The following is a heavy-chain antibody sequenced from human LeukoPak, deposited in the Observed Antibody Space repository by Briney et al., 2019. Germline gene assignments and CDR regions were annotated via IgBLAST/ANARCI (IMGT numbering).Heavy chain of an antibody. CDR3: ASTPIACTLERIAAAAADAFDI. J-gene: IGHJ3*02. V-gene: IGHV4-34*01. Sequence: SETLSLTCAVYGGSFSGYYWSWIRQPPGKGLEWIGEINHSGSTNYNPSLKSRVTISVDTSKNQFSLKLSSVTAADTAVYYCASTPIACTLERIAAAAADAFDIWGQGTMVTVSS. D-gene: IGHD6-13*01. CDR2: INHSGST. CDR1: GGSFSGYY.